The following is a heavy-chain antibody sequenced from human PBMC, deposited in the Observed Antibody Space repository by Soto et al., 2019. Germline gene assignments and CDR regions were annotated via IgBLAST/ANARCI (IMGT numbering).Heavy chain of an antibody. CDR2: IYWDDSK. J-gene: IGHJ4*02. Sequence: QITLKESGPTLVKPTQTLTLTCTFSGFSLSTSGVGVGWIRQPPGKALEWLALIYWDDSKHYSPSLKSRLTIPKDTPKNQVVLTMTNMDPVDTATYYCAHKGGGDRILDYWGQGTLVTVSS. CDR1: GFSLSTSGVG. V-gene: IGHV2-5*02. CDR3: AHKGGGDRILDY. D-gene: IGHD3-16*01.